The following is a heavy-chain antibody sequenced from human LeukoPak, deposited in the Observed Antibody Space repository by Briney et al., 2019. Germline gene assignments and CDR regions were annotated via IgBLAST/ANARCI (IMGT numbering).Heavy chain of an antibody. CDR2: INHSGST. Sequence: PSETLSLTCAVYGVSFSGYYWSWIRRPPGKGLEWIGEINHSGSTNYNPSLKSRVTISVDTSKNQFSLKLSSVTAADSAVYYCARGGNDYVWGSYRYNNWFDPWGQGTLVTVSS. CDR3: ARGGNDYVWGSYRYNNWFDP. J-gene: IGHJ5*02. D-gene: IGHD3-16*02. V-gene: IGHV4-34*01. CDR1: GVSFSGYY.